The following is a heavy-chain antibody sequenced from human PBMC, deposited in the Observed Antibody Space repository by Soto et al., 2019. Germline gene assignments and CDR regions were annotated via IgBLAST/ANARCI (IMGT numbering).Heavy chain of an antibody. Sequence: SVPMSVTCSVADGSSSSYYWSWIRQPPGKGLEWIGYIYYSGITNYNPSLKSRVTISVDTSKNQFSLKFSSVTAADTAVYYCARYKSNYYYGMDVWGQGTTVTVS. CDR2: IYYSGIT. D-gene: IGHD1-20*01. J-gene: IGHJ6*02. CDR1: DGSSSSYY. V-gene: IGHV4-59*01. CDR3: ARYKSNYYYGMDV.